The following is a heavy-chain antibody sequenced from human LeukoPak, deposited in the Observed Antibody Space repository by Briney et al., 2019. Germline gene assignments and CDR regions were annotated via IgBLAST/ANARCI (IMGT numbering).Heavy chain of an antibody. D-gene: IGHD3-22*01. Sequence: PGGSLRLSCAASGFTFSSYSVNWVRQAPGEGLEWVSYISSSSSTIYYADSVKGRFTISRDNAKNSLYLQMNSLRAEDTAVYYCARDAPGNLVVHPGWDYWGQGTLVTVSS. CDR3: ARDAPGNLVVHPGWDY. J-gene: IGHJ4*02. CDR2: ISSSSSTI. CDR1: GFTFSSYS. V-gene: IGHV3-48*04.